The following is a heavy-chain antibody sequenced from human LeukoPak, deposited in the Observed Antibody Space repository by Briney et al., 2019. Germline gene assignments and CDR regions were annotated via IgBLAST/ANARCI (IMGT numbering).Heavy chain of an antibody. CDR3: ARGYSSSSGSDY. Sequence: ASVKVSCKASGGTFSGYAISWVRQAPGQGLEWMGRIIPIFGTANYAQKFQGRVTITTDESTSTAYMELSSLRSEDTAVYYCARGYSSSSGSDYWGQGTLVTVSS. CDR2: IIPIFGTA. J-gene: IGHJ4*02. D-gene: IGHD6-6*01. V-gene: IGHV1-69*05. CDR1: GGTFSGYA.